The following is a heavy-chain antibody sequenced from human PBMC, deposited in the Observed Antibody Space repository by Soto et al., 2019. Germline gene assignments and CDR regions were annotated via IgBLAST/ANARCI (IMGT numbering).Heavy chain of an antibody. CDR3: AKGPNNSPKWLVVN. J-gene: IGHJ4*02. CDR2: ISGSGVST. D-gene: IGHD6-19*01. CDR1: GFTFSSYS. V-gene: IGHV3-23*01. Sequence: GGSLRLSGAASGFTFSSYSISWVRQAPWKGLEWVSAISGSGVSTYYADSVKRRFTISRDNSKNTLYLQMNSLRAEDTAVYYCAKGPNNSPKWLVVNSGQGSLVTVSS.